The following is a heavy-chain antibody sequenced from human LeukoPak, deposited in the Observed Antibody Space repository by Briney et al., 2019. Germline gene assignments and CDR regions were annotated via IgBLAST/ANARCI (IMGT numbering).Heavy chain of an antibody. CDR3: ARVYPRGYCSSTSCRDWFDP. CDR1: GGSISSRNYY. J-gene: IGHJ5*02. V-gene: IGHV4-39*01. D-gene: IGHD2-2*01. Sequence: PSETLSLTCTVSGGSISSRNYYWGWIRQPPGTGLEWIGSIYYSGSTYYNPSLKSRVTISVDTSKNQFSLKLSSVTAADTAVYYCARVYPRGYCSSTSCRDWFDPWGQGPLVTVSS. CDR2: IYYSGST.